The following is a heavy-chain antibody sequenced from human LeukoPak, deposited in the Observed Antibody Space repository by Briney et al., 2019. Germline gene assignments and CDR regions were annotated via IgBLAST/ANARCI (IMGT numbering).Heavy chain of an antibody. Sequence: SETLSLTCAVYGGSFSGYYWSWIRQPPGKGLEWIGEINHSGSTNHNPSLKSRVTISVDTSKNQFSLKLSSVTAADTAVYYCARVEMATTAFDIWGQGTMVTVSS. D-gene: IGHD5-24*01. J-gene: IGHJ3*02. CDR1: GGSFSGYY. CDR2: INHSGST. V-gene: IGHV4-34*01. CDR3: ARVEMATTAFDI.